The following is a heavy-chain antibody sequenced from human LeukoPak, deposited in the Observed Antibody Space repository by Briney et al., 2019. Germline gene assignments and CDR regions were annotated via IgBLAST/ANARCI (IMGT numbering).Heavy chain of an antibody. CDR1: GVSISRFY. CDR2: IYSGVPT. Sequence: PSETLSLTCTTSGVSISRFYWSWVRQPPGKGLEWIGNIYSGVPTYFNPSLKSRVIISVDTSKNQFSLNLTSVTGADTAMYYCVQTTGWPGFDYWGQGILVTVSS. D-gene: IGHD1-1*01. CDR3: VQTTGWPGFDY. J-gene: IGHJ4*02. V-gene: IGHV4-4*09.